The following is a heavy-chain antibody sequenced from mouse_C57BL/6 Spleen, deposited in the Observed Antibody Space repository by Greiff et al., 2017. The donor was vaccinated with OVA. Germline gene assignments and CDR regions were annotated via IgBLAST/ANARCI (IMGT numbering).Heavy chain of an antibody. CDR1: GYSITSGYY. Sequence: EVQVVESGPGLVKPSQSLSLTCSVTGYSITSGYYWNWIRQFPGNKLEWMGYISYDGSNNYNPSLKNRISITRDTSKNQFFLKLNSVTTEDTATYYCARDEGYDGFAYWGQGTLVTVSA. CDR3: ARDEGYDGFAY. CDR2: ISYDGSN. V-gene: IGHV3-6*01. J-gene: IGHJ3*01. D-gene: IGHD2-2*01.